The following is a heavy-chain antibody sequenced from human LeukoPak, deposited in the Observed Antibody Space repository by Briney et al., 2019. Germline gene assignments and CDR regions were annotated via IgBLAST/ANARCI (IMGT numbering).Heavy chain of an antibody. J-gene: IGHJ4*02. CDR2: ISTSSSTI. CDR1: GXXFXSYS. D-gene: IGHD6-19*01. CDR3: ARDYRSSSGWTVDY. Sequence: LXXSXXXSGXXFXSYSMNWVRQAPGKGLEWVSYISTSSSTIYYADSVKGRFTISRDNAKNSLYLQMNSLRDEDTAVYCCARDYRSSSGWTVDYWGQGTLVTVSS. V-gene: IGHV3-48*02.